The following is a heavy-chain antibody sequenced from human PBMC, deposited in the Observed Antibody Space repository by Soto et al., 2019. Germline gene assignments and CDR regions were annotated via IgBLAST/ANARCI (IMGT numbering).Heavy chain of an antibody. J-gene: IGHJ4*02. CDR1: GFTFSGYW. D-gene: IGHD6-19*01. CDR3: ARAPYSNGWYRFDL. Sequence: QLVESGGGLVQPGGSLRLSCEASGFTFSGYWMSWVRQAPGKGLEWVADIKHDGSVQYYVDSVKGRFTISRDNAKKLLDLQMNGLRAEDTALYYCARAPYSNGWYRFDLWGQGTLVTVSS. CDR2: IKHDGSVQ. V-gene: IGHV3-7*03.